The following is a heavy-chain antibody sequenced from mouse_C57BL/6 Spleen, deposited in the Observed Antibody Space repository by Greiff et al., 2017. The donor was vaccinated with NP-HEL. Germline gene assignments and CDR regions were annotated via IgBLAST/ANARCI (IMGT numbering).Heavy chain of an antibody. V-gene: IGHV1-76*01. CDR1: GYTFTDYY. Sequence: QVQLQQSGAELVRPGASVKLSCKASGYTFTDYYINWVKQRPGQGLEWIARIYPGSGNTYYNEKFKGKATLTAEKSSSTAYMQLSSLTSEDSAVYFCAREGGPITTAFDYWGQGTTLTVSS. D-gene: IGHD1-2*01. J-gene: IGHJ2*01. CDR2: IYPGSGNT. CDR3: AREGGPITTAFDY.